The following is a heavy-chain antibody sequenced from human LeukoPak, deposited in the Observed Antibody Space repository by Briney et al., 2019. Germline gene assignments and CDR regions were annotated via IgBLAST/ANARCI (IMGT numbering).Heavy chain of an antibody. CDR3: ARGLQSYYYYYMDV. V-gene: IGHV1-8*01. Sequence: GASVKVSCKASGYTFTSYDINWVRQATGQGLEWMGLMNPNSGNTGYAQKFQGRVTMTRNTSISTAYMELSSLRSEDTAVYYCARGLQSYYYYYMDVWGKGTTVTVSS. D-gene: IGHD5-24*01. CDR1: GYTFTSYD. CDR2: MNPNSGNT. J-gene: IGHJ6*03.